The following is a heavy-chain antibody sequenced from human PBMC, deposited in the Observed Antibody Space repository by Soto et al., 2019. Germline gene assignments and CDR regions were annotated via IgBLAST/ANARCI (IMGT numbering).Heavy chain of an antibody. CDR3: ARVGGLEWLLYTQYYFDY. CDR1: GYTFTGYD. D-gene: IGHD3-3*01. J-gene: IGHJ4*02. V-gene: IGHV1-2*02. Sequence: ASVNVSCKSSGYTFTGYDIHWVRQAPGQGLEWMGWINPNSGGTNYAQKFQGRVTMTRDTSISTAYMELSRLRSDDTAVYYCARVGGLEWLLYTQYYFDYWGQGTLVTVSS. CDR2: INPNSGGT.